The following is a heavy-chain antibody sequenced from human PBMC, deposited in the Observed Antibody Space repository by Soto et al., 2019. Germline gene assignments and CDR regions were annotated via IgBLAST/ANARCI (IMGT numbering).Heavy chain of an antibody. CDR3: ARVGGYSYGFYFPIDI. CDR2: IWYDGSNK. D-gene: IGHD5-18*01. V-gene: IGHV3-33*01. J-gene: IGHJ3*02. Sequence: GGSLRLSCAASGFTFSSYGMHWVRQAPGKGLEWVAVIWYDGSNKYYADSVKGRFTISRDNSKNTLYLQMNSLRAEDTAVYYCARVGGYSYGFYFPIDIWGQGTMVTVSS. CDR1: GFTFSSYG.